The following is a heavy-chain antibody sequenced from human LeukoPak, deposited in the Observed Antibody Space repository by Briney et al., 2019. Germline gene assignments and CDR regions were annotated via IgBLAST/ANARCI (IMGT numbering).Heavy chain of an antibody. V-gene: IGHV1-69*04. CDR2: IIPILGIA. CDR1: GGTFSSYA. Sequence: SVKVSCKASGGTFSSYAISWVRQAPGQGLEWMGRIIPILGIANYAQKFQGRVTITADKSTSTAYMELSSLRSEDTAVYYCASRRSSGWCGGFFDYWGQGTLVTVSS. D-gene: IGHD6-19*01. CDR3: ASRRSSGWCGGFFDY. J-gene: IGHJ4*02.